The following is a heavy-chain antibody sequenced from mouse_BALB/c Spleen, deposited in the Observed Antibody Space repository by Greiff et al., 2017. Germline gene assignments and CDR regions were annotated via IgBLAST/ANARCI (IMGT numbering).Heavy chain of an antibody. CDR2: ISYSGST. Sequence: EVQLVESGPGLVKPSQSLSLTCTVTGYSITSDYAWNWIRQFPGNKLEWMGYISYSGSTSYNPSLKSRISITRDTSKNQFFLQLNSVTTEDTATYYCARLPNYYGSSYYFDYWGQGTTLTVSS. CDR1: GYSITSDYA. D-gene: IGHD1-1*01. J-gene: IGHJ2*01. CDR3: ARLPNYYGSSYYFDY. V-gene: IGHV3-2*02.